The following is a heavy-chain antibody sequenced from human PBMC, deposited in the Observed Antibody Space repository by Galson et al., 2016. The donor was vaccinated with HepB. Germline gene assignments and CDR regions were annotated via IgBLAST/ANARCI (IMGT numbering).Heavy chain of an antibody. V-gene: IGHV3-74*01. CDR3: ARVRSTAAADFYLYDGMDV. Sequence: SLRLSCAASGFTFSNYWMHWVRQAPGKGLVWVSRVNTDGFSANYADSVKGRFFISRDNGKNTLYLEMNGLRVEDTAVSYCARVRSTAAADFYLYDGMDVWGQGTTVTVSS. CDR2: VNTDGFSA. J-gene: IGHJ6*02. CDR1: GFTFSNYW. D-gene: IGHD6-13*01.